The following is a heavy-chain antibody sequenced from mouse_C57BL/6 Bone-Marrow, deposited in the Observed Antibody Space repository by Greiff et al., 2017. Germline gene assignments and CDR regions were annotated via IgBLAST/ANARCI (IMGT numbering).Heavy chain of an antibody. CDR2: IHPSDSDT. D-gene: IGHD2-4*01. J-gene: IGHJ1*03. Sequence: QVQLQQPGAELVKPGASVKVSCKASGYTFTSYWMHWVKQRPGQGLEWIGRIHPSDSDTNYNQKFKGKATLTVDKSSSTAYMQRSSLTSEDSAVYYCANIYYDYDDPVWGTGTTVTVSS. CDR3: ANIYYDYDDPV. V-gene: IGHV1-74*01. CDR1: GYTFTSYW.